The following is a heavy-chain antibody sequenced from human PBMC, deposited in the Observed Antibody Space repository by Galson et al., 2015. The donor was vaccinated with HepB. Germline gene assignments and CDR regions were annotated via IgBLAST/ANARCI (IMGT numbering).Heavy chain of an antibody. J-gene: IGHJ4*02. CDR1: GGTFSSYA. CDR3: ARAEPDIVATCSFDY. D-gene: IGHD5-12*01. V-gene: IGHV1-69*13. Sequence: SVKVSCKASGGTFSSYAISWVRQAPGQGLEWMGGIIPIFGTANYAQKFQGRVTITADESTSTAYMELSSLRSEDTAMYYCARAEPDIVATCSFDYWGQGTLVTVSS. CDR2: IIPIFGTA.